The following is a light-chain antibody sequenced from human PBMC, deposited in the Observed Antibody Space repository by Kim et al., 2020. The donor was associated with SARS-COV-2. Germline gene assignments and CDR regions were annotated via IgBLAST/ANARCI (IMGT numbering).Light chain of an antibody. Sequence: DIQMTQSPSSLSASVGDRVTITCRASQSINNNLNWYQQKPRKAPKFLIYAASSLPRGVPSRFSGSGSGTDFTLTITSLQPEDFATYFCQQGYNTPYTFGQGTKLEI. V-gene: IGKV1-39*01. CDR1: QSINNN. J-gene: IGKJ2*01. CDR3: QQGYNTPYT. CDR2: AAS.